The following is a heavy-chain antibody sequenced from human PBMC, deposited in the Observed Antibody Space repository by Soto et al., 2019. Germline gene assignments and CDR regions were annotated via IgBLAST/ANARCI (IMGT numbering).Heavy chain of an antibody. CDR1: GGAIGGYY. J-gene: IGHJ4*02. CDR3: ARDYCSSTSCYREYFDY. Sequence: SETLSLTCSLSGGAIGGYYWSWIRQPPGKALEWIGYVSYSGSTDYHPSLKSRVSISIDTSKNQFSLKMISVTAADTAVYYCARDYCSSTSCYREYFDYWGQGTLVTVSS. V-gene: IGHV4-59*01. D-gene: IGHD2-2*02. CDR2: VSYSGST.